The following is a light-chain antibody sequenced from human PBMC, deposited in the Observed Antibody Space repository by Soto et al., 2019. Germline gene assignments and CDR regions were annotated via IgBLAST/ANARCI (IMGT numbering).Light chain of an antibody. CDR2: EDT. V-gene: IGLV3-10*01. CDR3: YSPDSSGGI. Sequence: SYELTQPPSLSVSPGQTARITCSGDAFPKKYAYWYQQRSGQAPVLVIYEDTKRPSGIPERFSGSGSGTTATLTISGAHVEDEGDYFCYSPDSSGGIFGGGTKLTVL. J-gene: IGLJ2*01. CDR1: AFPKKY.